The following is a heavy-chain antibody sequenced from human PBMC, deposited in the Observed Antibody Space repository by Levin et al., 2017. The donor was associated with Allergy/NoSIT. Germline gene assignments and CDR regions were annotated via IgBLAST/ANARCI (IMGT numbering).Heavy chain of an antibody. J-gene: IGHJ4*02. D-gene: IGHD3-16*01. CDR3: ARAPLNLGEWRDKTGFDY. V-gene: IGHV4-30-4*01. CDR1: GGSISSSDHY. Sequence: SQTLSLTCTVSGGSISSSDHYWSWIRQPPGKGLEWIGFIYYSGNAFYKPSFRSRFSMSVDTSPHQFSLKLTSETAAHTAVCFSARAPLNLGEWRDKTGFDYWGRGGLVTVSS. CDR2: IYYSGNA.